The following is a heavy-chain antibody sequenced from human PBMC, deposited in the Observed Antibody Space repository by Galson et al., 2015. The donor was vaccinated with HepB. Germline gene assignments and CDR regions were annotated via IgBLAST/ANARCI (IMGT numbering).Heavy chain of an antibody. Sequence: SLRLSCAASTFTFSNAWMSWVRQAPGKGLEWVGRVKSKTDGGTTDYAAPVKGRFTISRDDSKHTLYLQMNSLKTEDTAVYYCTTEQYCSSTSCYAYDYHMDVWGKGTTVTVSS. J-gene: IGHJ6*04. CDR1: TFTFSNAW. CDR2: VKSKTDGGTT. D-gene: IGHD2-2*01. V-gene: IGHV3-15*07. CDR3: TTEQYCSSTSCYAYDYHMDV.